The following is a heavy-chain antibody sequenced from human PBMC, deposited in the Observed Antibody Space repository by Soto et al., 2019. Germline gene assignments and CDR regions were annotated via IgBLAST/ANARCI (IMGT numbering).Heavy chain of an antibody. CDR2: ISGSGGST. CDR1: GFTFSSYA. CDR3: AKVGGSSSWYQMAFDI. Sequence: GSLRLSCAASGFTFSSYAMSWVRQAPWKGLEWVSAISGSGGSTYYADSVKGRFTISRDNSKNTLYLQMNSLRAEDTAVYYCAKVGGSSSWYQMAFDIWGQGTMVTVSS. V-gene: IGHV3-23*01. D-gene: IGHD6-13*01. J-gene: IGHJ3*02.